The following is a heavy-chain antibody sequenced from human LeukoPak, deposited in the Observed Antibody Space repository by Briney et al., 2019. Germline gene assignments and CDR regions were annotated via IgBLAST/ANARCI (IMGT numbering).Heavy chain of an antibody. V-gene: IGHV1-2*02. CDR2: INPNSGGT. CDR3: ARARVTYYYDSSGRNEFDY. Sequence: ASVKVSCKASGYTFTSYDINWVRQATGQGLEWMGWINPNSGGTNYAQKFQGRVTMTRDTSISTAYMELSRRRSDDTAVYYCARARVTYYYDSSGRNEFDYWGQGTLVTVSS. D-gene: IGHD3-22*01. J-gene: IGHJ4*02. CDR1: GYTFTSYD.